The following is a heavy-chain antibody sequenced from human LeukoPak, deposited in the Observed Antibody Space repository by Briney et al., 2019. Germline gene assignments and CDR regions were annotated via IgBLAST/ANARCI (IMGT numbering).Heavy chain of an antibody. CDR2: INPNSGGT. D-gene: IGHD3-22*01. V-gene: IGHV1-2*06. Sequence: ASVKVSCKASGYTSTGYYMHWVRQAPGQGLEWMGRINPNSGGTNYAQKFQGRVTMTRDTSISTAYMELSRLRSDDTAVYYCARAGATYYYDSSGYPPDYWGQGTLVTVSS. CDR1: GYTSTGYY. CDR3: ARAGATYYYDSSGYPPDY. J-gene: IGHJ4*02.